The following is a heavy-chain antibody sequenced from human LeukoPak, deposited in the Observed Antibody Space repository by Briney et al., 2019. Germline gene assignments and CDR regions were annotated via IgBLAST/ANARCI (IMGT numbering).Heavy chain of an antibody. CDR2: ISGSGGST. J-gene: IGHJ4*02. Sequence: GGSLRLSCAASGLTFSSHWMHWVRQAPGKGLEWVSAISGSGGSTYYADSVKGRFTISRDNSKNTLYLQMNSLRAEDTAVYYCANNDFWSGYSFDYWGQGTLVTVSS. CDR3: ANNDFWSGYSFDY. V-gene: IGHV3-23*01. D-gene: IGHD3-3*01. CDR1: GLTFSSHW.